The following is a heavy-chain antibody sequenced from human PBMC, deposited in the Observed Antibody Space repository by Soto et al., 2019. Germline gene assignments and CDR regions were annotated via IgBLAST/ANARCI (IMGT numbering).Heavy chain of an antibody. Sequence: EVQLLESGGGLVQPGGSLRLSCAASGFTFSSYAMSWVRQAPGKGLEWVSAISGSGGSTYYADSVKGRFTISRDNSKNALYLQMNIMRDEDKAVYYCAKDRFTYLISYGYDYGGNYRSDVWGQGTTVTVSS. J-gene: IGHJ6*02. CDR3: AKDRFTYLISYGYDYGGNYRSDV. D-gene: IGHD4-17*01. V-gene: IGHV3-23*01. CDR2: ISGSGGST. CDR1: GFTFSSYA.